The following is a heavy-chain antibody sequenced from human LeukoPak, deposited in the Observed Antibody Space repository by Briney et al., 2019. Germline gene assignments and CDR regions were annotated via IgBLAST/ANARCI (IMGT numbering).Heavy chain of an antibody. Sequence: SETLSLTCTVSGGSISGYYWSWIRLPPGKGLEWIGYIYYSGSTDYNPSLKSRVTISVDTSNNQQFSLKLSSVTAADTAVYYCARHRSTSFDYWGQGTLVTVSS. CDR1: GGSISGYY. D-gene: IGHD2-2*01. CDR3: ARHRSTSFDY. V-gene: IGHV4-59*08. CDR2: IYYSGST. J-gene: IGHJ4*02.